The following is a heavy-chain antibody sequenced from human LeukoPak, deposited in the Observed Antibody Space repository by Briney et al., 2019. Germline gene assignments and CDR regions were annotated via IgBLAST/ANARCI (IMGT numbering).Heavy chain of an antibody. Sequence: PGGSLRLSCAASGFTVSSNYMSWVRQAPGKGLEWVSVIYSGGSTYYADSVKGRFTISRDNAKSSLYLQMNSLRDEDTAVYYCARVRSGYYFDYWGQGTLVTVSS. CDR2: IYSGGST. CDR3: ARVRSGYYFDY. V-gene: IGHV3-53*01. J-gene: IGHJ4*02. D-gene: IGHD3-3*01. CDR1: GFTVSSNY.